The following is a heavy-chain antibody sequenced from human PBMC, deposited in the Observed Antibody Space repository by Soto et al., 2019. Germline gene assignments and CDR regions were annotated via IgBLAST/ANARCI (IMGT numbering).Heavy chain of an antibody. CDR2: IYYSGST. J-gene: IGHJ4*02. D-gene: IGHD3-22*01. V-gene: IGHV4-31*03. Sequence: QVQLQESGPGLVKPSQTLSLTCTVSGGSISSGGYYWSWIRQHPGKGLEWIGYIYYSGSTYYNPSLKDRVTISVDTSQNQFSLKLGSVTAADTAVYCCGGRGSSCYYYFDYWGRGTLVTVSS. CDR1: GGSISSGGYY. CDR3: GGRGSSCYYYFDY.